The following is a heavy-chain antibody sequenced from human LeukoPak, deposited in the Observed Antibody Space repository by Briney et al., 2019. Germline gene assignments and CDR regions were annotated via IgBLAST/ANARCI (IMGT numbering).Heavy chain of an antibody. D-gene: IGHD1-26*01. Sequence: PGGSLRLSCAASGLTFRSYSMNWVRQARGKGLEWVSYISSSRNTILYADSVKGRFTISRHNPKNTLYLQMNSLRADDTAVYYCARDKGGSYPTHFDYWGQGTLVTVSS. V-gene: IGHV3-48*01. CDR3: ARDKGGSYPTHFDY. CDR1: GLTFRSYS. J-gene: IGHJ4*02. CDR2: ISSSRNTI.